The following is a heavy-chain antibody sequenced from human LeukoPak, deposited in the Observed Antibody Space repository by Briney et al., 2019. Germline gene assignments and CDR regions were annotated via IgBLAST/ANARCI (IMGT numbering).Heavy chain of an antibody. CDR3: AKDRTHIVVVPAASPNWFDP. J-gene: IGHJ5*02. CDR2: ISYDGSNK. V-gene: IGHV3-30*18. Sequence: GRSLRLSCAASGFTFSSYGMHWVRQAPGKGLEWVAAISYDGSNKYYADSVKGRFTISRDNSKNTLYLQMNSLRAEDTAVYYCAKDRTHIVVVPAASPNWFDPWGQGTLVTVSS. CDR1: GFTFSSYG. D-gene: IGHD2-2*01.